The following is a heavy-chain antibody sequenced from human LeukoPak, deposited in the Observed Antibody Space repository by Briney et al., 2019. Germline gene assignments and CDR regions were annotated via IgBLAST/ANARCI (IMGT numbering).Heavy chain of an antibody. CDR2: IYSGGSA. Sequence: GGSLRLSCAASGFTVSSNYMSWVRQAPGKGLEWVSVIYSGGSAYYADSVKGRFTISRDNSKNTLYLQMNSLRAEDTAVYYCAREVLDAFDIWGQGTMVTVSS. J-gene: IGHJ3*02. CDR1: GFTVSSNY. CDR3: AREVLDAFDI. V-gene: IGHV3-66*01.